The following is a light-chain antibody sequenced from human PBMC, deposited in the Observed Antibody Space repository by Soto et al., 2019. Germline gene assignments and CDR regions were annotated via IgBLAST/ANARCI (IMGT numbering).Light chain of an antibody. V-gene: IGKV1-39*01. CDR3: QQSYSTPNP. Sequence: DIQMTQSPSSLSASVGDRVTITCRASQSISSYLNWYQQKPGKAPKLLIYAASSLQSGVPSRFSGSGSGTDFTLTISSLHPEDFATYYCQQSYSTPNPFGQGTKLEIK. CDR2: AAS. J-gene: IGKJ2*01. CDR1: QSISSY.